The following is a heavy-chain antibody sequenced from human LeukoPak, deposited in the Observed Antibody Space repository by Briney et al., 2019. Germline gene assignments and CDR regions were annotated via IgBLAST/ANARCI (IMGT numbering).Heavy chain of an antibody. Sequence: PGGSLRLSCAASGFTFDDYVMYWVRQGPGKGLEWVSGISWNSGRIDYADSVKGRFTISRDNSKNTMNLQMNGLRTEDTAVYYCALQTYWGQGTLVTVSS. CDR1: GFTFDDYV. CDR3: ALQTY. V-gene: IGHV3-9*01. J-gene: IGHJ4*02. CDR2: ISWNSGRI.